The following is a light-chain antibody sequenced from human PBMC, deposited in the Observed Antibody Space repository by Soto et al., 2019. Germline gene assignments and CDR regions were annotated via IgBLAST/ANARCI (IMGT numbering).Light chain of an antibody. V-gene: IGLV1-40*01. CDR2: GNS. CDR3: QSYDRSLSGSV. J-gene: IGLJ2*01. Sequence: QSVLTQPPSVSGAPGQRVTISCTGSSSNIGAGYDVHWYQQLPGTAPKLLIYGNSNRPSGVPDRFSGSKSGTSASLAITGLQAEDEADYYCQSYDRSLSGSVFGGGTTVTVL. CDR1: SSNIGAGYD.